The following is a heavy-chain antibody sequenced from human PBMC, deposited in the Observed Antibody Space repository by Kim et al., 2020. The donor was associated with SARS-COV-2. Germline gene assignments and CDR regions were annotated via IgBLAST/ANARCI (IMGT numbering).Heavy chain of an antibody. J-gene: IGHJ4*02. D-gene: IGHD6-6*01. CDR2: INPNSGGT. CDR3: AREKGSSSIPPFFDY. Sequence: ASVKVSCKASGYTFTGYYMHWVRQAPGQGLEWMGRINPNSGGTNYAQKFQGRVTMTRDTSISTAYMELSRLRSDDTAVYYCAREKGSSSIPPFFDYWGQGTLVTVSS. CDR1: GYTFTGYY. V-gene: IGHV1-2*06.